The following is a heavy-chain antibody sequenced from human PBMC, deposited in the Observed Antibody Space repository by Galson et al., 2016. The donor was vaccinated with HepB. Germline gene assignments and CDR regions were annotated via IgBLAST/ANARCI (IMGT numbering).Heavy chain of an antibody. V-gene: IGHV3-30*03. CDR3: ARDLVVVVPDVMSLCMDTYCYYGMDV. CDR1: GFAFSKYA. D-gene: IGHD2-2*01. CDR2: MSYDGRHE. J-gene: IGHJ6*02. Sequence: SLRLSCAASGFAFSKYAMHWVRQAPGKGLEWVAVMSYDGRHEYYADSVKGRFTISRDNSRNSVYLQMNSLRAEDTAVYYCARDLVVVVPDVMSLCMDTYCYYGMDVWGQGAPVTVSS.